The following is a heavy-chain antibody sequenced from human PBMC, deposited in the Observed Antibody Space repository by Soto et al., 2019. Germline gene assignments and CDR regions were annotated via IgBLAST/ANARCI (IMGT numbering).Heavy chain of an antibody. CDR3: ARAYDILTGSDFDY. D-gene: IGHD3-9*01. Sequence: VQLVESGGGLVKPGGSLRLSCAASGFTFSSYSMNWVRQAPGKGLEWVSSISSSSSYIYYADSVKGRFTISRDNAKNSLYLQMNSLRAEDTAVYYCARAYDILTGSDFDYWGQGTLVTVSS. CDR2: ISSSSSYI. J-gene: IGHJ4*02. V-gene: IGHV3-21*01. CDR1: GFTFSSYS.